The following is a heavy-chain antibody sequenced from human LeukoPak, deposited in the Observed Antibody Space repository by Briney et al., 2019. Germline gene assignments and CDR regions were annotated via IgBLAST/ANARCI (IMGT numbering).Heavy chain of an antibody. CDR1: GGSIRSCY. CDR3: ARVGMAGPYNWFDP. V-gene: IGHV4-4*07. J-gene: IGHJ5*02. CDR2: IYTSWST. D-gene: IGHD6-19*01. Sequence: PSETLSLTCTVSGGSIRSCYWIWIRHPAAKGLEYIGRIYTSWSTNYNPSLKSRVTMSVDPPKDHISPNLSSATAADTAVYYCARVGMAGPYNWFDPWGQGTLVTVSS.